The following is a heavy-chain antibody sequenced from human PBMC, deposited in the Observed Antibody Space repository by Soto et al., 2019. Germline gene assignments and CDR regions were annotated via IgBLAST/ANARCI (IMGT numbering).Heavy chain of an antibody. Sequence: QVQLVESGGGLVKPGGSLRLSCAASGFTFSDYYMSWIRQAPGKGPGWVSYISSSSSYTKYADSVKGRFIVSRDNAKNSLYMRMNSLRAEDTAVYYCARALRDISAAGISANWYFDLWGRGTLVTVSS. CDR1: GFTFSDYY. J-gene: IGHJ2*01. D-gene: IGHD6-13*01. V-gene: IGHV3-11*06. CDR2: ISSSSSYT. CDR3: ARALRDISAAGISANWYFDL.